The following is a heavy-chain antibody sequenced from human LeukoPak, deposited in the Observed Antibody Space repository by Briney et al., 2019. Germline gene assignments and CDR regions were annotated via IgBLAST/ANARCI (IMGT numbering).Heavy chain of an antibody. J-gene: IGHJ4*02. Sequence: GGSLRLSCAASGFTFNSYEMIWVRQAPGKGLEWVSSISGSGRTIYIVDSVKGRFTISRDNAKNSLYLQMNSLRAEDTAVYFCATGGYTYTHWGQGTLVTVSS. CDR2: ISGSGRTI. CDR1: GFTFNSYE. V-gene: IGHV3-48*03. CDR3: ATGGYTYTH. D-gene: IGHD5-18*01.